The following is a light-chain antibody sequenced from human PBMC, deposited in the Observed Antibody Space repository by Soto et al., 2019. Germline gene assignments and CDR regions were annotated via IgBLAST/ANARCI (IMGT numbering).Light chain of an antibody. CDR2: KAS. Sequence: NQMTQSPSTLSGCVDERVTITCRASQRFTSLLACSHLKSGKAPKVLIYKASSLESGVPSRFSGSGSGTEFTLTIISLQADDVATYYCQVDASHSRTFGQGCKVDIK. CDR3: QVDASHSRT. J-gene: IGKJ1*01. CDR1: QRFTSL. V-gene: IGKV1-5*01.